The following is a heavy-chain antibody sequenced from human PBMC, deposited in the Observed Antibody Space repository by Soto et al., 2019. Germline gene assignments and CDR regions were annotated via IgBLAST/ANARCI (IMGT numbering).Heavy chain of an antibody. CDR3: AGPHQDYYDSSGYYWGAFDY. J-gene: IGHJ4*02. Sequence: SVKVSCKASGGTFSSYAISWVRQAPGQGLEWMGGIIPIFGIANYAQKFQGRVTITADESTSTAYMELSSLRSEDTAVYYCAGPHQDYYDSSGYYWGAFDYWGQGTLVTVSS. V-gene: IGHV1-69*13. CDR2: IIPIFGIA. D-gene: IGHD3-22*01. CDR1: GGTFSSYA.